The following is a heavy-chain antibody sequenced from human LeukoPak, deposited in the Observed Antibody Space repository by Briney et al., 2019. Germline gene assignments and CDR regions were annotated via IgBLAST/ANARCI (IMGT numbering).Heavy chain of an antibody. Sequence: PSETLSLTCAVYGGSFSGYYWSWIRQPPGKGLEWIGEINHSGSTNYNPSLKSRVTISVDTSKNQFSLKLSSVTAADTAVYYCARDQWDSGTYCFDYWGQGTLVTVSS. V-gene: IGHV4-34*01. J-gene: IGHJ4*02. D-gene: IGHD1-14*01. CDR3: ARDQWDSGTYCFDY. CDR2: INHSGST. CDR1: GGSFSGYY.